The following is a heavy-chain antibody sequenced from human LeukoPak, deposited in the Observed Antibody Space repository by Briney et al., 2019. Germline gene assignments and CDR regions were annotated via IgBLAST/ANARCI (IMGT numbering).Heavy chain of an antibody. J-gene: IGHJ4*02. CDR2: INEDGRIT. V-gene: IGHV3-74*01. CDR1: GFTFRTYW. CDR3: GRDLGGRSGY. Sequence: GGSLRLSCAVSGFTFRTYWMHWVRQVPGEGLVWVSRINEDGRITNYADSVRGRFTISRDNAKNTLYLQMNSLRAEDSAVYYCGRDLGGRSGYWGQGALVIVSS. D-gene: IGHD1-26*01.